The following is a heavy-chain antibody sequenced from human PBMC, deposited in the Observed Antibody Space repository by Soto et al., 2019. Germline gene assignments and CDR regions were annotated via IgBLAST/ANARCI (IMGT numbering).Heavy chain of an antibody. V-gene: IGHV3-33*01. Sequence: GGSLRLSCAASGFTFSNYGMHWVRQAPGKGLEWVAIIWYGGSNEYYADSVKGRFTISRDNSKNTVYLQMNSLRAEDTAVYYCARDDYYYYYGMDVWGQGTTVTVSS. J-gene: IGHJ6*02. CDR3: ARDDYYYYYGMDV. CDR1: GFTFSNYG. CDR2: IWYGGSNE.